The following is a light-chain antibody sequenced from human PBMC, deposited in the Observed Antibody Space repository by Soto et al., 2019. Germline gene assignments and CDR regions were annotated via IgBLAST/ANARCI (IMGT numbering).Light chain of an antibody. CDR1: SSDVGGYNW. Sequence: QPVLTQPASVSGSPGQSITISCTGTSSDVGGYNWVAWYQQHPGKAPKLMICDVSYRPSGVSNRFSGSKSGNTASLTISGLQAEDEADYYCSSYTSSNSVVFGGGTKLTVL. CDR2: DVS. CDR3: SSYTSSNSVV. V-gene: IGLV2-14*01. J-gene: IGLJ3*02.